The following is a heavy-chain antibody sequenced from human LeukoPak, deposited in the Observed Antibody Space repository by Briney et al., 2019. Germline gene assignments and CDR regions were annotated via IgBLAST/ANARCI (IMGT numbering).Heavy chain of an antibody. CDR1: GFTFSSYS. CDR2: ISSNSSYI. D-gene: IGHD6-6*01. V-gene: IGHV3-21*01. J-gene: IGHJ1*01. CDR3: ARDLTTSSTAYFQH. Sequence: GGSLRLSCAASGFTFSSYSMNWVREVPGKGLEWVSSISSNSSYIYYADSVKGRFTISRDDAKNSLYLQMNSLRAEDTAVYYCARDLTTSSTAYFQHWGQGTLVTVSS.